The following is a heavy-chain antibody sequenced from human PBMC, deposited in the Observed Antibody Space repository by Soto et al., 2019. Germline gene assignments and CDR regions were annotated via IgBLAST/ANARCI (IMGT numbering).Heavy chain of an antibody. J-gene: IGHJ6*02. CDR3: ARDPGAVAGTRYYYYGMDV. Sequence: AASVKVSCKASGGTFSSYAISWVRQAPGQGLEWMGGIIPIFGTANYAQKFQGRVTITADESASTAYMELSSLRSEDTAVYYCARDPGAVAGTRYYYYGMDVWGQGTTVTVSS. CDR2: IIPIFGTA. CDR1: GGTFSSYA. V-gene: IGHV1-69*13. D-gene: IGHD6-19*01.